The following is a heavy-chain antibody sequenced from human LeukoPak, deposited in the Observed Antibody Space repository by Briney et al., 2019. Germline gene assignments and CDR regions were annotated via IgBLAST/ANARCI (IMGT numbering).Heavy chain of an antibody. V-gene: IGHV4-34*01. D-gene: IGHD6-13*01. CDR3: ARGVWYYYYYYYYMDV. Sequence: SETLSLTCAVYGGSFSGYYWSWIRQPPGKRLEWIGEINHSGSTNYNPSLKSRVTISADTSKNRFSLKLSPVTAADTAVYYCARGVWYYYYYYYYMDVWGKGTTVTVSS. CDR1: GGSFSGYY. CDR2: INHSGST. J-gene: IGHJ6*03.